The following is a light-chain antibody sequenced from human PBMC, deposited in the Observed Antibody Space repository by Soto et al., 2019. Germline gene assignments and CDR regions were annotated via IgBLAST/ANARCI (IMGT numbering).Light chain of an antibody. V-gene: IGKV3-11*01. CDR3: QQRRNWPEIT. J-gene: IGKJ5*01. CDR2: DTY. CDR1: QTVSNY. Sequence: EIVLTQFPATLSLSPGDTATLSCRASQTVSNYLAWYQQKPGQAPTLLIYDTYHRVTGIPARFSGRGSGKDYTLTLSGLEPEDFAVYFCQQRRNWPEITFGQGTRLEIK.